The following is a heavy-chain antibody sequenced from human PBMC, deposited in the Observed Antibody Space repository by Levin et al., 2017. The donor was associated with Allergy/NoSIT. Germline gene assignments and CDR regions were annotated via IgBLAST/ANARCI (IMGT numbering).Heavy chain of an antibody. Sequence: KISCKASGGTFSSYAISWVRQAPGQGLEWMGGIIPIFGTANYAQKFQGRVTITADKSTSTAYMELSSLRSEDTAVYYCARVRWNDNDYYYYGMDVWGQGTTVTVSS. CDR2: IIPIFGTA. V-gene: IGHV1-69*06. CDR3: ARVRWNDNDYYYYGMDV. D-gene: IGHD1-1*01. CDR1: GGTFSSYA. J-gene: IGHJ6*02.